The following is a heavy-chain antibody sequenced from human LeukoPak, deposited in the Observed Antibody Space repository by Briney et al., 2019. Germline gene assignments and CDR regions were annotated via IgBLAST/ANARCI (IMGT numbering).Heavy chain of an antibody. CDR1: GFTFSDYY. V-gene: IGHV3-11*06. CDR2: ISSSSSCT. CDR3: ARDWPADIVVVVAAEGAFDT. J-gene: IGHJ3*02. Sequence: GGSLRLSCAASGFTFSDYYMSWIRQAPGKGLGWVSYISSSSSCTNYADSVKGRFTISRDNAKNSLYLQMNSLRAEDTAVYYCARDWPADIVVVVAAEGAFDTWGQGTMVTVSS. D-gene: IGHD2-15*01.